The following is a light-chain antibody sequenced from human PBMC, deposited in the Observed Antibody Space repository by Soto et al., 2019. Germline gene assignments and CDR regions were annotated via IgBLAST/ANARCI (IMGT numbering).Light chain of an antibody. CDR2: DVS. V-gene: IGLV2-14*01. CDR3: SSDSSSSTLLYV. CDR1: SSDVGGYNY. Sequence: QSALTQPASVSGSPGQSITISCTGTSSDVGGYNYVSWYQQHPGKAPKVMIYDVSNRPSGVSNRFSGAKSGNTASLTISGVQAEDEADYYCSSDSSSSTLLYVFGTGTKLTVL. J-gene: IGLJ1*01.